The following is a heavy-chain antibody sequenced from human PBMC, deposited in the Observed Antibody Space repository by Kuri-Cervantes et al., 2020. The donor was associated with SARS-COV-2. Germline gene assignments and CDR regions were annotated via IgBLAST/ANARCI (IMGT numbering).Heavy chain of an antibody. CDR3: ARTGTSSDCGGANEYFQY. CDR2: INGDGSST. Sequence: GGSLRLSCAASGFTFSSYAMSWVRQAPGKGLVWVSRINGDGSSTNYADSVKGRCTISRDNAKNTLYLQMNILRAEDTDIYYCARTGTSSDCGGANEYFQYWGQGTMVTVSS. CDR1: GFTFSSYA. V-gene: IGHV3-74*01. J-gene: IGHJ1*01. D-gene: IGHD1-1*01.